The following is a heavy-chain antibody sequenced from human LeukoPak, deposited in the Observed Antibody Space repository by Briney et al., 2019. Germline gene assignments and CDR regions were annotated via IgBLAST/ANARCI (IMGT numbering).Heavy chain of an antibody. D-gene: IGHD3-3*01. J-gene: IGHJ3*02. CDR3: ARGHYDFWSGYYPLGAFDI. CDR2: ISAYNGNT. V-gene: IGHV1-18*01. Sequence: ASVKVSCKASGYTFTSYGISWVRQAPGQGLEWMGWISAYNGNTNYAQKLQGRVTMTTDTSTSTAYMELRSLRSDDTAVYYCARGHYDFWSGYYPLGAFDIWGQGTMVTVSS. CDR1: GYTFTSYG.